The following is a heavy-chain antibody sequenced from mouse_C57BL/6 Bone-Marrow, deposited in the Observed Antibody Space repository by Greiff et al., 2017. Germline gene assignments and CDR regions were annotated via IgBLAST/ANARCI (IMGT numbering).Heavy chain of an antibody. D-gene: IGHD2-1*01. CDR3: ARGGEGYCGNLWFAY. CDR2: IYPRSGNT. V-gene: IGHV1-81*01. CDR1: GYTFTSYG. Sequence: QVQLQESGAELARPGASVKLSCKASGYTFTSYGISWVKQRTGQGLEWIGEIYPRSGNTYYNEKFKGKATLTADKSSSTAYMELRSLTSEDSAVYFCARGGEGYCGNLWFAYWGQGTLVTVSA. J-gene: IGHJ3*01.